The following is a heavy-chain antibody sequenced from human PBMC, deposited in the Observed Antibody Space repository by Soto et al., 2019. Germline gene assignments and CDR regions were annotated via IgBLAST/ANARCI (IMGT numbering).Heavy chain of an antibody. D-gene: IGHD5-12*01. CDR3: AKLAYSGYDSPYNYMDV. Sequence: PGGSLRLSCAASGFTFSSYAMSWVRQAPGKGLEWVSAISGSGGSTYYADSVKGRFTISRDNSKNTLYLQMNSLRAEDTAVYYCAKLAYSGYDSPYNYMDVWGKGTTVTV. J-gene: IGHJ6*03. CDR2: ISGSGGST. V-gene: IGHV3-23*01. CDR1: GFTFSSYA.